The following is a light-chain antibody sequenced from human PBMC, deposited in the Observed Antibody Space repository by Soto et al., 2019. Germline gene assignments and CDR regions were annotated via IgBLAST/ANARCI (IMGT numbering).Light chain of an antibody. Sequence: EIVLTQSPGTLSLSPGERVTLSSIARQSVSNSYLAWYQQKPGLATRLLINGASNRATGIPARFSDSGSVTDFTLTISRLEAEDFAVYYWQQYSSSPPTFGGGTSLEIK. CDR3: QQYSSSPPT. CDR2: GAS. V-gene: IGKV3-20*01. CDR1: QSVSNSY. J-gene: IGKJ4*01.